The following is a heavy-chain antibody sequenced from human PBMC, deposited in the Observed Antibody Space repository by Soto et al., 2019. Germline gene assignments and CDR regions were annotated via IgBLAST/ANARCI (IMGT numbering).Heavy chain of an antibody. D-gene: IGHD2-15*01. J-gene: IGHJ4*02. CDR1: DYSISSGYY. V-gene: IGHV4-38-2*01. CDR2: IYRSGST. CDR3: ATLWGCSGGHCLYYFDY. Sequence: SETLSLTCAVSDYSISSGYYWGWIRQPPGKGLEWIGSIYRSGSTFYNPSLKGRVTISVDTSKNQFSLKLTSVTAADTAVDFCATLWGCSGGHCLYYFDYWGQGTLVTVSS.